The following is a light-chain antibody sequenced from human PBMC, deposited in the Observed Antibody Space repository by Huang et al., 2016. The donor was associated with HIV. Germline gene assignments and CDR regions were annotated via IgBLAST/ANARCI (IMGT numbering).Light chain of an antibody. V-gene: IGKV3-20*01. CDR2: GAS. Sequence: EIVLTQSPGTLSLSPGVRATLSCRASQSVSSSYLAWYQQKPGQAPRLLIYGASSRATGIPDRFSGSGSGTDFTLTISRLEPEDFAVYSCQQYGSSPTFGGGTKVEIK. J-gene: IGKJ4*01. CDR3: QQYGSSPT. CDR1: QSVSSSY.